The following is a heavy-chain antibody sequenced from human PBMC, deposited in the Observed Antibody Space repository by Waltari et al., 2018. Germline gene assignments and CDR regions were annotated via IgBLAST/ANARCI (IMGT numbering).Heavy chain of an antibody. CDR1: GGSISSNY. CDR3: AREYGGSWNRFDV. D-gene: IGHD6-13*01. CDR2: ISGSGGST. Sequence: QLQLQESGPGLVKPSETLSLTCAVSGGSISSNYWSWIRQPPGKGLEWIGRISGSGGSTDYHPSLKSRVTISTDTSKNQFSLKLTSVTAADTAVYYCAREYGGSWNRFDVWGPGVLVTASS. J-gene: IGHJ5*02. V-gene: IGHV4-4*07.